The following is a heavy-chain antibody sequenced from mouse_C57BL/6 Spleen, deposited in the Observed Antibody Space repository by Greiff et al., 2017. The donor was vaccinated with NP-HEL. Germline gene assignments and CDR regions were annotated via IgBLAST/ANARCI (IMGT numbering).Heavy chain of an antibody. CDR3: AGNYDNNPDCVDY. J-gene: IGHJ2*01. CDR2: IYPRSGNT. D-gene: IGHD2-1*01. CDR1: GYTFTSYG. V-gene: IGHV1-81*01. Sequence: VKLQQSGAELARPGASVKLSCKASGYTFTSYGISWVKQRTGQGLEWIGEIYPRSGNTYYNEKFKGKATLTADKSSSTAYMELRSLTSEDSAVYFCAGNYDNNPDCVDYWGQGTTLTVSS.